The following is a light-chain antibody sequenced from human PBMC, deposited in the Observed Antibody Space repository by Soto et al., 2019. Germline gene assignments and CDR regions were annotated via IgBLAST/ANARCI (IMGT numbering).Light chain of an antibody. J-gene: IGKJ3*01. CDR3: QQYYSYPPF. CDR1: QGISSY. Sequence: AIRMTQSPSSLSASTGDRVTITCRASQGISSYLAWYQQKPVKAPKLLIYAASTLQSGVPSRFRGSGSGTDFTRTISCLQSEDFATYYCQQYYSYPPFFGPGTKVDIK. CDR2: AAS. V-gene: IGKV1-8*01.